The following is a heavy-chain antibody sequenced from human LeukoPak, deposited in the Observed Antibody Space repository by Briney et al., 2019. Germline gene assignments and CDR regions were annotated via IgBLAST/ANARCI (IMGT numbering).Heavy chain of an antibody. CDR3: ASGDGYNYLRR. CDR2: IYYSGST. Sequence: PSETLSLTCTVSGGSISSSTYSWGWIRQPPGKGLEWIGSIYYSGSTYYNPSLKSRVTISVDTSKNQFSLKLSSVTAADTAVYYCASGDGYNYLRRWGQGTLVTVSS. CDR1: GGSISSSTYS. D-gene: IGHD5-24*01. V-gene: IGHV4-39*01. J-gene: IGHJ4*02.